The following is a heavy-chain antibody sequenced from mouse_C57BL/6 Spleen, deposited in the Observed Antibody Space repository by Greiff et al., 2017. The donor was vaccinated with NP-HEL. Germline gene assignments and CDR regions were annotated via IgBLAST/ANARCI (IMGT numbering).Heavy chain of an antibody. D-gene: IGHD2-2*01. V-gene: IGHV2-5*01. Sequence: QVQLQQSGPGLVQPSQSLSITCTVSGFSLTSYGVHWVRQSPGKGLEWLGVIWRGGSTDYNAAFMSRLSITKDNSKSQVFFKMKSLQADDTAIYYCAKRGGYDYAMDYWGQGTSVTVSS. CDR1: GFSLTSYG. CDR3: AKRGGYDYAMDY. J-gene: IGHJ4*01. CDR2: IWRGGST.